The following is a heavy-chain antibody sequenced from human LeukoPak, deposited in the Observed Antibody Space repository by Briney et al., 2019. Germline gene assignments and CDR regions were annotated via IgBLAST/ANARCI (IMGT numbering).Heavy chain of an antibody. J-gene: IGHJ4*02. Sequence: PGGSLRLSCAASGFTFSNYWMNWVRQVPGKGLEWVANIKQDGSEKYYADSVKGRFTISRDNSKNTLYLQMNSLRAEDTAVYYCARESSIAVARSDFDYWGQGTLVTVSS. CDR3: ARESSIAVARSDFDY. CDR1: GFTFSNYW. CDR2: IKQDGSEK. V-gene: IGHV3-7*01. D-gene: IGHD6-19*01.